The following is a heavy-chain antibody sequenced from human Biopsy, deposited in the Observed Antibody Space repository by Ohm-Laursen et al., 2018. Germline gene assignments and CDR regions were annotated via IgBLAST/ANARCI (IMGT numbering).Heavy chain of an antibody. J-gene: IGHJ4*02. CDR1: GASVTSGSYY. V-gene: IGHV4-61*01. D-gene: IGHD6-19*01. CDR2: ISNIGST. CDR3: ARESALAGDFDS. Sequence: SDTLSLTRTVSGASVTSGSYYWSWIRQPPGKGLEWLGYISNIGSTNYNPSLKSRVTISVDTSKNHFSLKLTFVTAADTAVYYCARESALAGDFDSWGQGTLVTVSS.